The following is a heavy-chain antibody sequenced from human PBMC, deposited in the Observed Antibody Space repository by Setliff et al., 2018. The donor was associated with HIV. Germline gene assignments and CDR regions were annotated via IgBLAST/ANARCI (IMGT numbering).Heavy chain of an antibody. Sequence: SETLSLTCTVSGGSISSYYWSWIRQPPGKGLEWIGYIYTSGSTNYNPSLKSRVTISVDTSKNQFSLKLGSVTAADTAVYYCARGLSFYDPGGFDYWGQGTQVTVSS. CDR1: GGSISSYY. D-gene: IGHD3-22*01. J-gene: IGHJ4*02. CDR2: IYTSGST. V-gene: IGHV4-4*09. CDR3: ARGLSFYDPGGFDY.